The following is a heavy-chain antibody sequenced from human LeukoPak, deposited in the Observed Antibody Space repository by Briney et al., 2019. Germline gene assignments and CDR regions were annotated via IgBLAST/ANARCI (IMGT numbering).Heavy chain of an antibody. J-gene: IGHJ1*01. Sequence: ASVKVSCKASGYTFTSYGISWVRQAPGQGLEWMGWISAYNGNTSYAQKLQGRVTMTTDTSTSTAYMEPRSLRSDDTAVYYCARGPIVVVVAATGYFQHWGQGTLVTVSS. V-gene: IGHV1-18*01. CDR2: ISAYNGNT. D-gene: IGHD2-15*01. CDR3: ARGPIVVVVAATGYFQH. CDR1: GYTFTSYG.